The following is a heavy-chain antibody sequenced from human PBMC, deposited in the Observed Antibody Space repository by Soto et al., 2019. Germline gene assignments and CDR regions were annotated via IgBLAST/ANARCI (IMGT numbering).Heavy chain of an antibody. D-gene: IGHD3-10*01. J-gene: IGHJ4*02. CDR3: ARDNRFRTQDFDY. CDR1: GFTFSSYG. V-gene: IGHV3-33*01. Sequence: PGGSLRLSCAASGFTFSSYGMHWVRQAPGKGLEWVAVIWYDGSNKYYADSVKGRFTISRDNSKNTLYLQMNSLRAEDTAVYYCARDNRFRTQDFDYWGQGTLVTVSS. CDR2: IWYDGSNK.